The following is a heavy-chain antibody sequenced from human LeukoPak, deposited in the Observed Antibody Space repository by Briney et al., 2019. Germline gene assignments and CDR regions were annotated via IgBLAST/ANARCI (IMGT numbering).Heavy chain of an antibody. CDR2: IWYDGSNK. Sequence: GGPLRLSCAASGFTFSIYGMHWVRPAPGKGLEWVAVIWYDGSNKYYADSVKGRLTISRDNSKNTLYLQMNSLRAEDTAVYYCARDLDSGSYSGYYYYGMDVWGQVTTVTVSS. J-gene: IGHJ6*02. CDR1: GFTFSIYG. CDR3: ARDLDSGSYSGYYYYGMDV. D-gene: IGHD1-26*01. V-gene: IGHV3-33*01.